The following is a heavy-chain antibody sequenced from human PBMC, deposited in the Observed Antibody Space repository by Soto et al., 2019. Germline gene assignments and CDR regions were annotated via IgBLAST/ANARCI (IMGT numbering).Heavy chain of an antibody. CDR1: GFTFSSYG. CDR2: ISYDGSNK. D-gene: IGHD3-3*01. J-gene: IGHJ6*02. CDR3: AKDLPYLYDFWSGYDYGMDV. V-gene: IGHV3-30*18. Sequence: QPGGSLRLSCAASGFTFSSYGMHWVRQAPGKGLEWVAVISYDGSNKYYADSVKGRFTISRDNSKNTLYLQMNSLRAEDTAVYYCAKDLPYLYDFWSGYDYGMDVWGQGTTVTVSS.